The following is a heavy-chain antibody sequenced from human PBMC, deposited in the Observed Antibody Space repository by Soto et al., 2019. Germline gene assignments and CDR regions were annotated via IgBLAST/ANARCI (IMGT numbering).Heavy chain of an antibody. V-gene: IGHV1-69*13. CDR3: ARDQSGVLYSSGWYEMLFH. Sequence: RASVKVSCKASGGTFSSYAISWVRQAPGQGLEWMGGIIPIFGTANYAQKFQGRVTITADESTSTAYMELSSLRSEDTAVYYCARDQSGVLYSSGWYEMLFHWGQGTLVTVSS. CDR1: GGTFSSYA. D-gene: IGHD6-19*01. CDR2: IIPIFGTA. J-gene: IGHJ4*02.